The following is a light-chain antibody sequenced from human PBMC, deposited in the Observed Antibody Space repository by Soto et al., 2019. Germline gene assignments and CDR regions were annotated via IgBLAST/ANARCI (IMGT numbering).Light chain of an antibody. V-gene: IGKV3-20*01. J-gene: IGKJ1*01. CDR2: GAS. CDR3: QQYGTSPQT. CDR1: QSVSSSY. Sequence: DIVLTQSPGTLSLSPGERATLSCRSSQSVSSSYLAWYQQKPGQAPRLIIYGASSRATGIPDRFSGSGSGTDFTLTISRLEPEDVAVYYCQQYGTSPQTFGQGTKVDIK.